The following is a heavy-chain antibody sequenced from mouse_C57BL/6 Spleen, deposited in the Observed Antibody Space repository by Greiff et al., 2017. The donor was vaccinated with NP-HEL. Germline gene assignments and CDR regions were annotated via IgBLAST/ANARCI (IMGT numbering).Heavy chain of an antibody. D-gene: IGHD2-5*01. J-gene: IGHJ2*01. CDR3: ARESYSNYVDY. Sequence: QVQLQQPGAELVRPGTSVKLSCKASGYTFTSYWMHWVKQRPGQGLEWIGVIDPSDSYTNYNQTFKGKATLTVDTSSSTAYMQLSSLTSEDSAVYYCARESYSNYVDYWGQGTTLTVSS. CDR2: IDPSDSYT. V-gene: IGHV1-59*01. CDR1: GYTFTSYW.